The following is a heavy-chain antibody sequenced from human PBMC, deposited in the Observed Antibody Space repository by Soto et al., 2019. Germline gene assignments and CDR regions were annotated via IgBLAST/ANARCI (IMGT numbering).Heavy chain of an antibody. J-gene: IGHJ6*02. CDR3: AREGGVDIVATGNYYGMDV. Sequence: GGSLRLSCAASGFTFSSYAMHWVRQAPGKGLEWVAVISYDGSNKYYADSVKGRFTISRDNSKNTLYLQMNSLRAEDTAVYYCAREGGVDIVATGNYYGMDVWGQGITVTVSS. V-gene: IGHV3-30-3*01. CDR1: GFTFSSYA. D-gene: IGHD5-12*01. CDR2: ISYDGSNK.